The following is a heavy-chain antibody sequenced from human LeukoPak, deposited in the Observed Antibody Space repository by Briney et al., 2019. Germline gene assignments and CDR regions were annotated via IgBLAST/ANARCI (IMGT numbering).Heavy chain of an antibody. D-gene: IGHD5-18*01. Sequence: SETLSLTCAVSGVSISSGGYSWSWIRQPPGKGLEWIGYIYHSGSTYYNPSLKSRVTISVDRSKNQFSLKLSSVTAADTAVYYCARVDTAMVHWYFDLWGRGTLVTVSS. CDR1: GVSISSGGYS. J-gene: IGHJ2*01. CDR3: ARVDTAMVHWYFDL. CDR2: IYHSGST. V-gene: IGHV4-30-2*01.